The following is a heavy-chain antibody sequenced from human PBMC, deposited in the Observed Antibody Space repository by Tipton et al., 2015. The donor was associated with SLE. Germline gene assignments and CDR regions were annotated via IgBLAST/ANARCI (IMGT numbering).Heavy chain of an antibody. CDR2: INHSGST. CDR3: ARVRGGSGAFDN. D-gene: IGHD3-10*01. V-gene: IGHV4-34*01. J-gene: IGHJ3*02. CDR1: GGSFSGYY. Sequence: TLSLTCAVYGGSFSGYYWSWIRQPPGKGLEWVGEINHSGSTNYNPSLKRRVTISVDTSKNQFSLQLSSVTAADTAVYYCARVRGGSGAFDNWGQGTMVTVSS.